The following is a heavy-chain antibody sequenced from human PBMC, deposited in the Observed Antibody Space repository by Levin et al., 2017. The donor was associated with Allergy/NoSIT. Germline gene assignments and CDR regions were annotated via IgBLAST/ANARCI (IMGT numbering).Heavy chain of an antibody. D-gene: IGHD3-22*01. CDR2: ISYDGSNK. CDR3: AKDADSSGYLAYYFDY. V-gene: IGHV3-30*18. Sequence: GGSLRLSCAASGFTFSSYGMHWVRQAPGKGLEWVAVISYDGSNKYYADSVKGRFTISRDNSKNTLYLQMNSLRAEDTAVYYCAKDADSSGYLAYYFDYWGQGTLVTVSS. CDR1: GFTFSSYG. J-gene: IGHJ4*02.